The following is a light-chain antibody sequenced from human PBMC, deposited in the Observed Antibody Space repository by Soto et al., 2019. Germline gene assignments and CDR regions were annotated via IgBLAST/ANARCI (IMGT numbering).Light chain of an antibody. V-gene: IGKV3D-11*01. CDR2: DAS. Sequence: EVVLTQSPATLSLSPGERATLSCGASQGITNYLAWFQQKPGQAPRLLLYDASNRATGVPARFSGSGSETDFTLTISSLEAEDSAVYYCQHRRTFGQGTKLEIK. CDR1: QGITNY. CDR3: QHRRT. J-gene: IGKJ2*01.